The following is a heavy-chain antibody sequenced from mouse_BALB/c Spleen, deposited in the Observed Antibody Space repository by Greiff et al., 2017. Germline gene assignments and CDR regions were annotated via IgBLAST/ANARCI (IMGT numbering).Heavy chain of an antibody. Sequence: VQLQQSGAELVKPGASVKLSCPASGFNIKDTYMHWVKQRPEQGLEWIGRIDPANGNTKYDPKFQGKATITADTSSNTAYLQLSSLTSEDTAVYYCATGYSYFDSWGQGTTRTVSS. D-gene: IGHD2-3*01. CDR3: ATGYSYFDS. V-gene: IGHV14-3*02. CDR1: GFNIKDTY. CDR2: IDPANGNT. J-gene: IGHJ2*01.